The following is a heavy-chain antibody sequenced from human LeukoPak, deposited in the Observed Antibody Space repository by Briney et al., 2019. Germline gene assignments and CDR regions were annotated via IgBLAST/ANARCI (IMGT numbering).Heavy chain of an antibody. J-gene: IGHJ6*02. D-gene: IGHD6-19*01. V-gene: IGHV3-30*18. CDR3: AKDPIAVAGNNYYGMDV. Sequence: PGGSLRLSCAASGFTFRDYGMYWVRQAPGKGLEWVADISADGSNKYYVDSVKGRFTISRDNSKNTLFLQMDSLRAEDAAVYYCAKDPIAVAGNNYYGMDVWGQGTTVTVSS. CDR2: ISADGSNK. CDR1: GFTFRDYG.